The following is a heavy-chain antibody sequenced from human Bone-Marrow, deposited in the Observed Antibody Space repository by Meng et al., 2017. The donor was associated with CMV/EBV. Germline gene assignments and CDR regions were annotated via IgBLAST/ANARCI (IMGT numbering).Heavy chain of an antibody. V-gene: IGHV3-23*01. D-gene: IGHD3-3*01. CDR3: AKIPVVWSFDN. CDR2: ISGSGGST. J-gene: IGHJ4*02. CDR1: GFTFSNHA. Sequence: SCAASGFTFSNHAMTWVRQAPGKGLEWVSAISGSGGSTYYADSVKGRFTSSRDNSKNTLYLRMDSLRAEDTAVYYCAKIPVVWSFDNWGQGTLVTVSS.